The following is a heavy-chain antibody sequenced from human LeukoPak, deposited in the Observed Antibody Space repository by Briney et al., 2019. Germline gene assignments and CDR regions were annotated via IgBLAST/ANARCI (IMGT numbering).Heavy chain of an antibody. CDR2: ISAYNGNT. CDR1: GYTFTSYG. J-gene: IGHJ4*02. D-gene: IGHD3-10*01. V-gene: IGHV1-18*01. Sequence: ASVKVSCKASGYTFTSYGISWVRQAPGQGLEWMGWISAYNGNTNYAQKLQGRVTMTTDTSTSTAYMGLRSLRSDDTAVYYCARGVRLLWFGESSRALYYWGQGAQVTVSS. CDR3: ARGVRLLWFGESSRALYY.